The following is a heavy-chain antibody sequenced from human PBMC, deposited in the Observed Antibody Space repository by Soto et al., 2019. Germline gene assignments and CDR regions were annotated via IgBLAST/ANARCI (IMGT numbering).Heavy chain of an antibody. D-gene: IGHD1-26*01. CDR1: GYTFTSYG. J-gene: IGHJ3*02. V-gene: IGHV1-69*13. CDR3: VFRKSGSYSYAFDI. Sequence: SVKVSCKASGYTFTSYGISWVRQAPGQGLEWMGGIIPIFGTANYAQKFQGRVTITADESTSTAYMELSSLRSEDTAVYYCVFRKSGSYSYAFDIWGQGTMVTVSS. CDR2: IIPIFGTA.